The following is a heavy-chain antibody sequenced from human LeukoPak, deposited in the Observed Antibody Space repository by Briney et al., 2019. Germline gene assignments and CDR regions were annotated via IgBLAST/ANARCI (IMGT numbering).Heavy chain of an antibody. Sequence: GGSLRLSCAASGFTFDDYAMHWVRQAPGKGLEWVSGISWNSGNIGYADSMKGRFTISRDNAKNSLYLQMDSLRAEDTALYYCAKDGGGYSYYGMDVWGQGTTVTVSS. D-gene: IGHD5-12*01. V-gene: IGHV3-9*01. CDR2: ISWNSGNI. CDR1: GFTFDDYA. J-gene: IGHJ6*02. CDR3: AKDGGGYSYYGMDV.